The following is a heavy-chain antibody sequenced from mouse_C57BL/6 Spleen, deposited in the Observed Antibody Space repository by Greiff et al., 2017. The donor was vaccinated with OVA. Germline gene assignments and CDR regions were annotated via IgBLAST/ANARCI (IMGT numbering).Heavy chain of an antibody. J-gene: IGHJ1*03. CDR1: GFSLPSSG. Sequence: QVQLKESGPGLVQPSQRLSITCTVSGFSLPSSGVHWVRPSPGKGLEWLGVIWRGGSTDYNAAFMSRLSITKDNSKSQVFFKMNSLQADDTAIYYCAKEDGYYDWYFDVWGTGTTVTVSS. CDR3: AKEDGYYDWYFDV. V-gene: IGHV2-5*01. D-gene: IGHD2-3*01. CDR2: IWRGGST.